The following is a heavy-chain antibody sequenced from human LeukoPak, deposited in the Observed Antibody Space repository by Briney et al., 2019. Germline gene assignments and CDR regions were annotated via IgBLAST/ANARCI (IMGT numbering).Heavy chain of an antibody. Sequence: PEGSLRLSCAASGFTFSSYSMNWVRQAPGKGLEWVSSVSGSSTYIYYADSVKGRFTISRDNAKNSLYLRMNSLRAEDTAVYYCTRGPHAAFDIWGQGTMVTVSS. CDR2: VSGSSTYI. V-gene: IGHV3-21*01. CDR1: GFTFSSYS. CDR3: TRGPHAAFDI. J-gene: IGHJ3*02.